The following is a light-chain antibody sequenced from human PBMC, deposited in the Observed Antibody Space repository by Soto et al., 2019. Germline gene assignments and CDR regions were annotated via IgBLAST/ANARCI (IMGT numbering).Light chain of an antibody. J-gene: IGLJ2*01. CDR2: GNS. CDR3: QSYDSSLSVV. V-gene: IGLV1-40*01. Sequence: QSVLTQPPSVSGAPGQSVTISCTRSSSNIGAGYDVHWYQQLPGTAPKLLIYGNSNRPSGVPDLFSGSKSGTSASLAITGLQAEDEADYYCQSYDSSLSVVFGGGTKVTVL. CDR1: SSNIGAGYD.